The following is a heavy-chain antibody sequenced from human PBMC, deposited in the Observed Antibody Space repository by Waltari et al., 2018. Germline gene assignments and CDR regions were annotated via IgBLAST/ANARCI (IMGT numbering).Heavy chain of an antibody. CDR2: IHYSGST. J-gene: IGHJ5*02. CDR3: ARPAGYCSSTSCYSWFDP. Sequence: QVQLQESGPGLVKPSETLSLTCTVSGDSISSYYWSWIRQPPGKGLEWIGYIHYSGSTNYNPSLKSRVTISVDTSKNQFSLKLSSVTAADTAVYYCARPAGYCSSTSCYSWFDPWGQGTLVTVSS. D-gene: IGHD2-2*02. V-gene: IGHV4-59*01. CDR1: GDSISSYY.